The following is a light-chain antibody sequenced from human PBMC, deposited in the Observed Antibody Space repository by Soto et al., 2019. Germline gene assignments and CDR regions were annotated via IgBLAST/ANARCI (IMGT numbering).Light chain of an antibody. V-gene: IGLV2-14*03. CDR1: SSDVGGYNY. CDR2: DVS. Sequence: AALTEPASVSGSPGQSITISCNGTSSDVGGYNYVSWYQHHPGKAPKLMIYDVSNRPSGVSNRFSGSKSGNTASLTISGLQPEDEADYYCSSYTTSNTRQIVLGTGTKVTVL. J-gene: IGLJ1*01. CDR3: SSYTTSNTRQIV.